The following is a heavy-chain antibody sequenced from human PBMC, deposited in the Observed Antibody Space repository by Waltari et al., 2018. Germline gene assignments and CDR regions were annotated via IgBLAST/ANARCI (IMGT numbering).Heavy chain of an antibody. J-gene: IGHJ4*02. CDR2: MKTDGTSI. V-gene: IGHV3-74*03. CDR3: TRNPGY. Sequence: EVQLVTSGGGLVQPGGSLRLSFADSDFLPDNWLDWVRQAPGKGLVWVSRMKTDGTSITYADSVKGRFTISRDSAKNTYYLQMNSLRAEDTAVYYCTRNPGYWGQGTLVTVSS. CDR1: DFLPDNW.